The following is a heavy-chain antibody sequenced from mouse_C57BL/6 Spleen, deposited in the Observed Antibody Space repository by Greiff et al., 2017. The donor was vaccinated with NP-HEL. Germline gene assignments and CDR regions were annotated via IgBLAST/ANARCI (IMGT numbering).Heavy chain of an antibody. Sequence: VKLQQPGAELVKPGASVKLSCKASGYTFTSYWMHWVKQRPGQGLEWIGMIHPNSGSTNYNEKFKSKSTLTVDKSSSTAYMQLSCLTSEDAAVYYCARSRDYEAMDYWGQGTSVTVSS. D-gene: IGHD3-1*01. V-gene: IGHV1-64*01. J-gene: IGHJ4*01. CDR3: ARSRDYEAMDY. CDR2: IHPNSGST. CDR1: GYTFTSYW.